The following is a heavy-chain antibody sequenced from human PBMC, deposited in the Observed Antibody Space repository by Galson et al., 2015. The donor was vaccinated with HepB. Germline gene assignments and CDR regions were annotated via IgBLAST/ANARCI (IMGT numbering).Heavy chain of an antibody. V-gene: IGHV3-21*01. Sequence: SLRLSCAASGFTFSSYSMNWVRQAPGKGLEWVSSISSSSSYIYYADSVKGRFTISRDNAKNSLYLQMNSLRAEDTAVYYCARGIVVARVGYYYMDVWGKGTTVTVSS. J-gene: IGHJ6*03. CDR3: ARGIVVARVGYYYMDV. CDR2: ISSSSSYI. D-gene: IGHD2-21*01. CDR1: GFTFSSYS.